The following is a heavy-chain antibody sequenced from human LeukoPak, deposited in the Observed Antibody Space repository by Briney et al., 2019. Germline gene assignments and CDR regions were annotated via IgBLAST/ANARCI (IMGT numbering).Heavy chain of an antibody. V-gene: IGHV1-18*01. CDR3: ARELNYGDFPSNFDY. CDR1: GYTFSSYG. CDR2: ISAYNGNT. Sequence: GASVKVSCKASGYTFSSYGISWVRQAPGQGLEWMAWISAYNGNTKYAQKLQGRVTMTTDTSTSTAYMELRSLRSDDTAVYYCARELNYGDFPSNFDYWGQGTLVTVSS. J-gene: IGHJ4*02. D-gene: IGHD4-17*01.